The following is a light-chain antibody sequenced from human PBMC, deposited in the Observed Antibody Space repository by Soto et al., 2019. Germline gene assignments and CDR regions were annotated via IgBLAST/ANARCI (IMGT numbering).Light chain of an antibody. V-gene: IGKV1-5*03. Sequence: DIQMTQSPSTLSASVGDRVTITCRASQSIGPAFAWYQQKPGKAPKLLIYRASALESGVPSRFSGSGSGTEFTLAISSLQPDDFATYYCQHYNTYSQTFGQGTKVEIK. J-gene: IGKJ1*01. CDR1: QSIGPA. CDR3: QHYNTYSQT. CDR2: RAS.